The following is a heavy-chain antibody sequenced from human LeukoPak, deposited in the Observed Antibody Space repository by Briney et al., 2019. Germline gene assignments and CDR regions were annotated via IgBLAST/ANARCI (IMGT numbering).Heavy chain of an antibody. D-gene: IGHD6-13*01. CDR2: ISGGTDST. Sequence: GGSLRLSCATSGFTFSTYAMSWVRQAPGKGLEWVSAISGGTDSTYYTDSVKGRFTISRDTAKNTLYLQMNSLRAEDTAVYYCVQQYSCISSVGDSWGQGTLVTVSS. CDR3: VQQYSCISSVGDS. CDR1: GFTFSTYA. J-gene: IGHJ4*02. V-gene: IGHV3-23*01.